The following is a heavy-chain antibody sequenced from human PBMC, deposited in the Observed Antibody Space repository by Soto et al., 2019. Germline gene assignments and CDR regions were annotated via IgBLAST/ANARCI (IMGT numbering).Heavy chain of an antibody. D-gene: IGHD3-3*01. CDR3: AAFAHDSAV. V-gene: IGHV1-8*01. CDR2: MNPYSGNT. CDR1: GYTFTSYD. Sequence: QVQLVQSGAEVKKPGASVKVSCKASGYTFTSYDISWVRQAPGQGLEWMGWMNPYSGNTGYAQKFQGRLTMTRNTTMSTANMELNSLRSEDTAVYNGAAFAHDSAVRGKGTLGTVAS. J-gene: IGHJ4*02.